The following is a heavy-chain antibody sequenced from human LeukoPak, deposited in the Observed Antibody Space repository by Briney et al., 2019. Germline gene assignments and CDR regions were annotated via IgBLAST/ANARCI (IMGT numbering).Heavy chain of an antibody. V-gene: IGHV1-2*06. Sequence: ASVKVSCKASGGTFSSYAISWVRQAPGQGLEWMGRINPNSGDTNYAQKLQGRVTITRDTSISTAYMELSRLRSDDTAVYYCARDKGRDGYTAFDYWGQGTLVTVSS. D-gene: IGHD5-24*01. J-gene: IGHJ4*02. CDR1: GGTFSSYA. CDR2: INPNSGDT. CDR3: ARDKGRDGYTAFDY.